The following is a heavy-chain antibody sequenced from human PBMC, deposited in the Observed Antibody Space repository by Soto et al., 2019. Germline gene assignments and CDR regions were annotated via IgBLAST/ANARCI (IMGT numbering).Heavy chain of an antibody. Sequence: SETLSLTCAVSGGSISGYYWSWIRQPPGKGLEWIGYIYYSGSTNYNPSLKSRVTISVDTSKNQFSLKLSSVTAADTAVYYCARLYDYGGNSGGNGMDVWGQGTTVTVSS. CDR1: GGSISGYY. D-gene: IGHD4-17*01. CDR2: IYYSGST. CDR3: ARLYDYGGNSGGNGMDV. J-gene: IGHJ6*02. V-gene: IGHV4-59*01.